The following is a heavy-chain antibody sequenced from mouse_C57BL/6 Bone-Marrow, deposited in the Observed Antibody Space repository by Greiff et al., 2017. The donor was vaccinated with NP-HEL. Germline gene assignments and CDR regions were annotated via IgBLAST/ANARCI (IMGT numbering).Heavy chain of an antibody. J-gene: IGHJ3*01. Sequence: VQLQQSGAELARPGASVKLSCKASGYTFTSYGISWVKQRTGQGLEWIGEIYPRSGYTYYNEKFKGKATLTADKSSSTAYMELRSLTSEDSAVYFCARKGAWFAYWGQGTLVTVSA. CDR1: GYTFTSYG. CDR3: ARKGAWFAY. CDR2: IYPRSGYT. V-gene: IGHV1-81*01.